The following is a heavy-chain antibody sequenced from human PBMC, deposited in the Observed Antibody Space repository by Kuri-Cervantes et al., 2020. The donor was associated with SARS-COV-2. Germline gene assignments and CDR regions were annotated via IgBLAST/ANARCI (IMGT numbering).Heavy chain of an antibody. Sequence: LRLSCTVSGGSISSGDYYWSWIRQPPGKGLEWIGYIYYSGSTYYNPSLKSRVTISVDTSKNQFSLKLSSVTAADTAVYYCARTSHYDQYFDYWGQGTLVTVSS. D-gene: IGHD4-11*01. CDR1: GGSISSGDYY. CDR2: IYYSGST. J-gene: IGHJ4*02. CDR3: ARTSHYDQYFDY. V-gene: IGHV4-30-4*08.